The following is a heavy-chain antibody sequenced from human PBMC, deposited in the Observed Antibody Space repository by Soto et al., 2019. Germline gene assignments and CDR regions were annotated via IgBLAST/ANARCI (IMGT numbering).Heavy chain of an antibody. J-gene: IGHJ6*02. CDR1: GIPFQEAW. Sequence: GSLRIFCAISGIPFQEAWEGWGRPAPGEGVEWGGRIKSKTDGGTTDYAAPVEGRFTISRDDSKRSLYLQMNSLKTEDTGVYYCTTDERSRYYYGSGASYNGLDVWGPGTTVTVSS. D-gene: IGHD3-10*01. CDR2: IKSKTDGGTT. CDR3: TTDERSRYYYGSGASYNGLDV. V-gene: IGHV3-15*01.